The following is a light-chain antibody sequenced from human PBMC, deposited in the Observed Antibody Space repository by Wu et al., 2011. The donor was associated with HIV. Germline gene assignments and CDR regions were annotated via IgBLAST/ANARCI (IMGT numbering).Light chain of an antibody. CDR3: QQRGNTWPLT. J-gene: IGKJ5*01. CDR1: QSVSSY. V-gene: IGKV3-11*01. CDR2: DAS. Sequence: EIVLTQSPATLSLSPGERATLSCRASQSVSSYLAWYQQKPGQAPRLLIYDASNRATGIPARFSGSGSGTDFSLTISSLEPEDFAVYYCQQRGNTWPLTFGQGTRL.